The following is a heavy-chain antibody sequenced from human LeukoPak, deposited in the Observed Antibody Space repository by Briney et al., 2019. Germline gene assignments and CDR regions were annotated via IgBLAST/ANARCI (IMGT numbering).Heavy chain of an antibody. J-gene: IGHJ6*02. Sequence: QPGRSLRLSCAASGFTFSSYGMHWVRQAPGKGLEWVAVIWYDGSNKYYADSVKGRFTISRDNSKNTLYLQMNSLRAEDTAVYYCARDAGIAVAPSEYYYYYYGMDVWGQGTTVTVSS. D-gene: IGHD6-19*01. CDR3: ARDAGIAVAPSEYYYYYYGMDV. CDR2: IWYDGSNK. CDR1: GFTFSSYG. V-gene: IGHV3-33*01.